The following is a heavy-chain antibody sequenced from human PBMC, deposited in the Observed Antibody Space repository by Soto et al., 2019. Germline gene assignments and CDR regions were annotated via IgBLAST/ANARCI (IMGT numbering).Heavy chain of an antibody. CDR1: GFTFINTG. V-gene: IGHV3-23*01. Sequence: EVQVLQSGGGLVPPGGSLRLSCAGSGFTFINTGMSWVRQAPGQGLEWVSAITGNGDTTYYADSVKGRFTISRDNSKSTLYLQMNSLRAEDTAVYYCAKIAGYFEYWCQGTLVTFSS. CDR2: ITGNGDTT. CDR3: AKIAGYFEY. J-gene: IGHJ4*02. D-gene: IGHD3-22*01.